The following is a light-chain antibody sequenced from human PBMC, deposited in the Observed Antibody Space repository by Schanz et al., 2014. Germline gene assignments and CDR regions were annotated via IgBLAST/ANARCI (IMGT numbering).Light chain of an antibody. CDR3: QQYENWSTWA. Sequence: EFVLTQSPGTLSLSPGERATLSCRASQSLSKNYLAWYQQKPGQAPRLLMYGAFIRAAGIPDRFTGGGSGTEFTLTISSLQSEDFAVYHCQQYENWSTWAFGQGTKVEVK. J-gene: IGKJ1*01. CDR2: GAF. CDR1: QSLSKNY. V-gene: IGKV3-20*01.